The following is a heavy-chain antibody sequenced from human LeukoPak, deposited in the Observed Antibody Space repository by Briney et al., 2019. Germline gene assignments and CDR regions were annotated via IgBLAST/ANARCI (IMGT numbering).Heavy chain of an antibody. Sequence: GGSLRLSCAASGFTFSSYWMHWVRQAPGKGLVWVSRINSDGSSTAYADPVKGRFTISRDNAKNTLYLQMNSLRAEDTAVYYCARDEGELLFGLGYWGQGILVTVSS. CDR3: ARDEGELLFGLGY. V-gene: IGHV3-74*01. D-gene: IGHD1-26*01. CDR2: INSDGSST. CDR1: GFTFSSYW. J-gene: IGHJ4*02.